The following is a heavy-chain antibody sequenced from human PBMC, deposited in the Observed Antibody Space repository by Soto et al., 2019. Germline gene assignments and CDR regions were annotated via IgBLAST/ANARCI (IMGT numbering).Heavy chain of an antibody. V-gene: IGHV4-39*01. J-gene: IGHJ3*02. Sequence: SETLSLTCTVSGGSVTSVDYYWGWIRQPPGKGLEWIGSVYYGGTTYYNPSLKSRVTIIVATPKTQFSLRLSSVAPADTAFYFCPTQTGLNHYGEPDAFDIWGQGTMVTVSS. D-gene: IGHD4-17*01. CDR3: PTQTGLNHYGEPDAFDI. CDR1: GGSVTSVDYY. CDR2: VYYGGTT.